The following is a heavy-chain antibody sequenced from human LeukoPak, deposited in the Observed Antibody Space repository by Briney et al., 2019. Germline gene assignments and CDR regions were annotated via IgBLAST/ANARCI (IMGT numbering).Heavy chain of an antibody. J-gene: IGHJ4*02. CDR3: ARGSSSSWYFDY. V-gene: IGHV3-33*01. Sequence: QPGGSLRLSCAASGFPFSTSGMHWVRQAPGKGLEWVAMIWYDGNNEYFADSVKGRFTISRDNSKNTLYLQMNSLRAEDTAVYYCARGSSSSWYFDYWGQGTLVTVSS. CDR2: IWYDGNNE. D-gene: IGHD6-13*01. CDR1: GFPFSTSG.